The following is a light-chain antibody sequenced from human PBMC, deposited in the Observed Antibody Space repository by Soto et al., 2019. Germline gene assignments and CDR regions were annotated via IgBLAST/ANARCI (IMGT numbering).Light chain of an antibody. CDR3: QQYGSIPWT. CDR2: GAS. CDR1: QSVSNNY. Sequence: EIVLTQSPGTLSLSPGERATLSCRASQSVSNNYLAWYQQKPGQAPRLLIHGASSRATGIPDRFSGSGSGTDFTLTISRLEPEDFAVYYCQQYGSIPWTFGQGTKVDIK. J-gene: IGKJ1*01. V-gene: IGKV3-20*01.